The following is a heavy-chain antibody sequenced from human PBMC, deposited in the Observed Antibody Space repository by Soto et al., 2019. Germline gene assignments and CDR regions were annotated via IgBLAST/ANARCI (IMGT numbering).Heavy chain of an antibody. Sequence: QVQLQESGPGLVKPSETLSLTCTVAGGYISTYYWSWIRQPPGKGLEWIGYSSYSGSTNYSPSLKMRVGITVATDKNKYSLKLSSVTAAAAAVYYYARHAQRRVWFGEFLGGNWFDPGGPGTLVTVSS. CDR1: GGYISTYY. CDR2: SSYSGST. J-gene: IGHJ5*02. CDR3: ARHAQRRVWFGEFLGGNWFDP. D-gene: IGHD3-10*01. V-gene: IGHV4-59*08.